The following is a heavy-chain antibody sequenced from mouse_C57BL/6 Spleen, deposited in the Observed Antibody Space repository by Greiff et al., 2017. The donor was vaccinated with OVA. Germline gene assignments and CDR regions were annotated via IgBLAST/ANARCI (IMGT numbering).Heavy chain of an antibody. D-gene: IGHD2-5*01. CDR1: GFTFSDYG. J-gene: IGHJ4*01. CDR2: LSSGSIIF. V-gene: IGHV5-17*01. CDR3: ARTAYSNYENYAMDY. Sequence: VKLMGSGGGLVKPGGSLTLSCATSGFTFSDYGMHWVRQAPEKGLEWLAYLSSGSIIFYFAVTVKGRFTIFRYNANNNLFLQMTSLGSEDTAMYYCARTAYSNYENYAMDYWGQGTSVTVSS.